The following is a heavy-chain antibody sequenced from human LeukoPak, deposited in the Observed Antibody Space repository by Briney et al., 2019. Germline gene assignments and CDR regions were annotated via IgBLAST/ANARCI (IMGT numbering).Heavy chain of an antibody. V-gene: IGHV4-61*01. CDR3: ARDARCSGCHGSDY. D-gene: IGHD6-19*01. Sequence: SETLSLTCTVSGGXVSSGTYYWSWIRQPPGKGLEWIAYVSYSGSTNYNPSLKSRVTISVDTSKNQFSLRLSSVTAADTAVYYCARDARCSGCHGSDYWGQGTLVTVSS. J-gene: IGHJ4*02. CDR1: GGXVSSGTYY. CDR2: VSYSGST.